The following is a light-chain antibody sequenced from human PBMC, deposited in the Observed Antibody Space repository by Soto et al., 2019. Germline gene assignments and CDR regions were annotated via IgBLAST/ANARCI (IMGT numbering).Light chain of an antibody. V-gene: IGKV3-20*01. CDR1: QRVSNSY. Sequence: EIVLTQSPGTLSLFPGDRATLSCRASQRVSNSYLAWFQQKPGQAPRLLIYDASSRAAGVPDRVSGGGYGTDFTLTLRALEPEDFALYFCQQYERPPFAFGQGTRLEI. J-gene: IGKJ2*01. CDR2: DAS. CDR3: QQYERPPFA.